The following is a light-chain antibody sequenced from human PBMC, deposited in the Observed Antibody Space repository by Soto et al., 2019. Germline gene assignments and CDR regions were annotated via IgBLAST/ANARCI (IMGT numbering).Light chain of an antibody. CDR3: QQYYSYPLT. Sequence: AIRMTQSPSSFSASTGDRVTITCRASQGISSYLAWYQQKPGKAPKLLIYAASTLQSGVPSRFSGSRSGTDFTLTISCLQSEDFATYYCQQYYSYPLTCGPGIKVDIK. CDR1: QGISSY. V-gene: IGKV1-8*01. CDR2: AAS. J-gene: IGKJ3*01.